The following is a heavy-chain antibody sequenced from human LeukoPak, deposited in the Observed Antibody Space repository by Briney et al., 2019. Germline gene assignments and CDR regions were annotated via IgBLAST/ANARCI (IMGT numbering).Heavy chain of an antibody. Sequence: PSETLSLTCTVSGGSINNHYWSWIRQPPGKGLKWIRYIYYSGSTNYNPSLKSRVAISVDTSKNQFSLKLSSVTAADTAVYYCARASGWYAYYFDYWGQGTLVTVSS. CDR1: GGSINNHY. CDR2: IYYSGST. J-gene: IGHJ4*02. CDR3: ARASGWYAYYFDY. V-gene: IGHV4-59*11. D-gene: IGHD6-19*01.